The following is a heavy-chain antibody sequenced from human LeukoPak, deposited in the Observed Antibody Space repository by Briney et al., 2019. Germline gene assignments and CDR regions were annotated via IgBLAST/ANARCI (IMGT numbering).Heavy chain of an antibody. CDR3: AKDSCSSTRCRRYFDY. D-gene: IGHD2-2*01. J-gene: IGHJ4*02. CDR2: ISGSGGST. V-gene: IGHV3-23*01. Sequence: GGSLRLSYAASGFTFSSYAMSWVRQAAGKGLEWVSAISGSGGSTYYADSVKGRFTISRDNSKNTLYLQMNSLRAEDTAVYYCAKDSCSSTRCRRYFDYWGQGTLVTVSS. CDR1: GFTFSSYA.